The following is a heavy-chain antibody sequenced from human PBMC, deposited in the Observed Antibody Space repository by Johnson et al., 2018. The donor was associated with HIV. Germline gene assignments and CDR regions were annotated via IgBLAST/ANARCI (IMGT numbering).Heavy chain of an antibody. V-gene: IGHV3-33*08. CDR1: EFTFSRFA. J-gene: IGHJ3*02. CDR3: AREKTTPDAFDI. D-gene: IGHD4-11*01. Sequence: QVQLVESGGGVVRPGRSLRLSCAACEFTFSRFAMHWVRQAPGKGLEWVAILWYDGTTAFYADSVKGRFTISRDNSKNTLYLQMNSLRAEDTAVYYCAREKTTPDAFDIWGQGTMVTVSS. CDR2: LWYDGTTA.